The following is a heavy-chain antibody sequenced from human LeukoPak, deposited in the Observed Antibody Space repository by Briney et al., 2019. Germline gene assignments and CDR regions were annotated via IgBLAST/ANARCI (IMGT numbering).Heavy chain of an antibody. D-gene: IGHD6-13*01. CDR1: GFTFSSYE. CDR3: ARDESSPRAHFDY. CDR2: ISSSGSTT. Sequence: GSLRLSCAASGFTFSSYEMNWVRQAPGKGLEWVSYISSSGSTTYYADSVKGRFTISRDNAKNSLYLQMNSLRAEDTAVYYCARDESSPRAHFDYWGQGTLLTVSS. V-gene: IGHV3-48*03. J-gene: IGHJ4*02.